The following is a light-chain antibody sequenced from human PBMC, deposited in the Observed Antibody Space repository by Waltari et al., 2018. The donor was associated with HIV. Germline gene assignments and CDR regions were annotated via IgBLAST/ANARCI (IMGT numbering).Light chain of an antibody. CDR2: EVS. J-gene: IGLJ1*01. Sequence: QSALTQPAPVSGSPGQSITISCTGTSSDVGNYNVVSWYQQHPGKAPKLSIYEVSKRPSGVSNRFSGSKSGNTASLTISGLQAEDEADYYCCSYAGSSTHVFGTGTKVTVL. V-gene: IGLV2-23*02. CDR3: CSYAGSSTHV. CDR1: SSDVGNYNV.